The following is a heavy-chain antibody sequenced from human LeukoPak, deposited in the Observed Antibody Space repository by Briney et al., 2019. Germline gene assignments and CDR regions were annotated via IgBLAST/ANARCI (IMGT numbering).Heavy chain of an antibody. CDR3: AKDLSGGYSYVSDWFDP. Sequence: GGSLRLSCAASGFTVSSNYMSWVRQAPGKGLEWVSIIYSGGSTYYADSVKGRFTISRDNSKNTLYLQMNSLRAEDTAVYYCAKDLSGGYSYVSDWFDPWGQGTLVTVSS. CDR1: GFTVSSNY. CDR2: IYSGGST. J-gene: IGHJ5*02. V-gene: IGHV3-53*01. D-gene: IGHD5-18*01.